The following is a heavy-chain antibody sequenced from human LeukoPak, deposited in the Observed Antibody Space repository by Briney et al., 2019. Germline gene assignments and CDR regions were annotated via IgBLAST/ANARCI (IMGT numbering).Heavy chain of an antibody. J-gene: IGHJ4*02. D-gene: IGHD2-15*01. CDR1: GYTFTSYY. CDR2: INPSGGST. Sequence: EASVTVSCKASGYTFTSYYMHWVRQAPGQGLEWMGIINPSGGSTSYAQKFQGRVTMTRDMSTSTVYMELSSLRSEDTAVYYCARAVSVVADYWGQGTLVTVSS. CDR3: ARAVSVVADY. V-gene: IGHV1-46*01.